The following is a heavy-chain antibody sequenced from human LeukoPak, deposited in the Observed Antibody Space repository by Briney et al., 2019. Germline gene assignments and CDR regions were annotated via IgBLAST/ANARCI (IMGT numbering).Heavy chain of an antibody. V-gene: IGHV1-2*02. D-gene: IGHD5-18*01. Sequence: ASVKVSCKASGYTFTGYYMHWVRQAPGQGLGWMGWINPNSGGTNYAQKFQGRVTMTRDTSISTAYMELSRLRSDDTAVYYCARDSGYSYGYGWFDPWGQGTLVTVSS. J-gene: IGHJ5*02. CDR3: ARDSGYSYGYGWFDP. CDR2: INPNSGGT. CDR1: GYTFTGYY.